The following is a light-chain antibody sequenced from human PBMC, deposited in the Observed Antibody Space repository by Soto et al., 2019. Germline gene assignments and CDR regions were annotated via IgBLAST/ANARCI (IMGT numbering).Light chain of an antibody. Sequence: QSALTQPPSASGSPGQSVTISCTGTSSDVGGYNYVSWYQQHPGKAPKLILYEVSQRPSGVPDRFSGSKSGNTASLTVSGLQAEDEADYYCCSYAGSTHVVFGGGTKLNVL. CDR1: SSDVGGYNY. CDR3: CSYAGSTHVV. V-gene: IGLV2-8*01. CDR2: EVS. J-gene: IGLJ2*01.